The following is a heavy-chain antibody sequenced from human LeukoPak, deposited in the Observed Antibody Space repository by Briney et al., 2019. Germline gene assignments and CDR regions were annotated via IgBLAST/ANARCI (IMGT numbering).Heavy chain of an antibody. Sequence: PSHTLSLICTVSGRSISSGDYYWSWIRQPPGKGLEWFAYMYYSGSTYYNPSLKSRVTMSADTSKNQLSLKLSCVTAADTAVYYCARPYYYDSRIDPWGQGILVTVSS. CDR1: GRSISSGDYY. CDR2: MYYSGST. J-gene: IGHJ5*02. V-gene: IGHV4-30-4*01. D-gene: IGHD3-22*01. CDR3: ARPYYYDSRIDP.